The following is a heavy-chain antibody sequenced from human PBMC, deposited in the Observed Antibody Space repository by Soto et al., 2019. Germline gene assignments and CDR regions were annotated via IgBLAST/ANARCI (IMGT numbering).Heavy chain of an antibody. CDR2: ISASGGST. CDR1: GFTFNNYA. J-gene: IGHJ3*02. V-gene: IGHV3-23*01. D-gene: IGHD2-8*01. CDR3: AKARPGSYADAFDI. Sequence: GSLRLSCAASGFTFNNYAMNWVRQAPGKGLEWVSSISASGGSTYYANSVRGRFTISRDNSKNTLYLQTNSLRAEDTAVYYCAKARPGSYADAFDIWGQGKLFTVSS.